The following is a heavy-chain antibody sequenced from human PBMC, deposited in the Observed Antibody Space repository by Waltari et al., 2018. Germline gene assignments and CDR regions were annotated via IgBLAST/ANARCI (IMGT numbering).Heavy chain of an antibody. CDR2: IYYRGST. V-gene: IGHV4-39*07. D-gene: IGHD3-3*01. CDR1: GGSISSSSYY. CDR3: ARAAYYDLWSGYHLPYWYFDL. Sequence: QLQLQESGTGLVKPSETLSLTCTVSGGSISSSSYYWGWIRQPPGKGLEWIGSIYYRGSTYYTPSRTSRVTIAVDTSKNQFSLKLSAVTAADTAVYYCARAAYYDLWSGYHLPYWYFDLWGRGTLVTVSS. J-gene: IGHJ2*01.